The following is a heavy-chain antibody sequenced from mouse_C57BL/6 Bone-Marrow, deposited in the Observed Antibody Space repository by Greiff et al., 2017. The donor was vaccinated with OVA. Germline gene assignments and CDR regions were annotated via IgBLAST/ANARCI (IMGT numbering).Heavy chain of an antibody. CDR3: ARGDYYGSSSRRYFDV. J-gene: IGHJ1*03. D-gene: IGHD1-1*01. CDR2: IYPGSGST. CDR1: GYTFTSYW. V-gene: IGHV1-55*01. Sequence: QVQLQQPGAELVKPGASVKMSCKASGYTFTSYWITWVKQRPGQGLEWIGDIYPGSGSTNYNEKFKSKATLTVDTSSSTAYMQLSSLTSEDSAVYYCARGDYYGSSSRRYFDVWGTGTTVTVSS.